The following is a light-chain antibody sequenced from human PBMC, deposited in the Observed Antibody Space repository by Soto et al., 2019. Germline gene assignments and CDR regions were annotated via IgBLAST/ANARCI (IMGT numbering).Light chain of an antibody. J-gene: IGKJ3*01. CDR2: GAS. Sequence: EIVMTQSPATLSVSPGERATLSCRASQSVSSNLAWYQQKPGQAPRLLIYGASTRATGIPARFSGCGSGTEFTLTISSLQSEDFAVYYCEKYNNWTLTIGAGTKVDIK. CDR1: QSVSSN. CDR3: EKYNNWTLT. V-gene: IGKV3-15*01.